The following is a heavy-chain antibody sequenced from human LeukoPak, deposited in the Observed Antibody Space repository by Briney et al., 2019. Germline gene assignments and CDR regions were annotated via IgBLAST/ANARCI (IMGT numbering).Heavy chain of an antibody. J-gene: IGHJ5*02. CDR2: IYPGASDT. Sequence: GESLKISCKGSGYSFTSYWIGWVRQMPGKGLEWMGIIYPGASDTRYSPSFQGQVTISADKSISTAYLQWSSLKASDTAMYYCARHNWNDVGWFDPWGQGTLVTVSS. CDR1: GYSFTSYW. D-gene: IGHD1-20*01. V-gene: IGHV5-51*01. CDR3: ARHNWNDVGWFDP.